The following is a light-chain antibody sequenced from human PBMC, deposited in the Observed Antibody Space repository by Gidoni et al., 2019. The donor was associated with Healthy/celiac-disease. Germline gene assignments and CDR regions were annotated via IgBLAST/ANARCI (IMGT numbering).Light chain of an antibody. Sequence: DIQMPQSPSSLSASVADRVTITCRASQSISSYLNWYQQKPGKAPKLLIYAASSLQSGVPSRFSGSGSGTDFTRTISSLQPEDFATYYCQQSYSTPPTFGQGTKLEIK. CDR1: QSISSY. CDR2: AAS. J-gene: IGKJ2*01. V-gene: IGKV1-39*01. CDR3: QQSYSTPPT.